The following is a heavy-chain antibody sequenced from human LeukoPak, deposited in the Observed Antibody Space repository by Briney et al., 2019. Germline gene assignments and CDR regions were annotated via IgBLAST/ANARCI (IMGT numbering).Heavy chain of an antibody. Sequence: SETLSLTCTVSGGSISSSSSYWGWIRQPPEKGLEWIGNIFYSGTTYYNPSLKSRVTISLGTSKNQFSLRLSSVTAADTAFYYCVRLPTGYPNWFDPWGQGTLVTVSS. CDR1: GGSISSSSSY. CDR3: VRLPTGYPNWFDP. D-gene: IGHD3-9*01. J-gene: IGHJ5*02. V-gene: IGHV4-39*01. CDR2: IFYSGTT.